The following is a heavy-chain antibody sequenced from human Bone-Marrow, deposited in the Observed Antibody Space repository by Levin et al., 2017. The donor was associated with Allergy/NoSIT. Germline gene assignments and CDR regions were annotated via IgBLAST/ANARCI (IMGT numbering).Heavy chain of an antibody. Sequence: SGGSLRLSCAASGFSFSEAWMNWVRQAPGKGLEWVGRIKGKSDGGSTDYAAPVRGRFTISRDDSKDTLYLQMNSLQSEDTGVYYCTVSSWYRDWGQGTLVTVSS. J-gene: IGHJ4*02. D-gene: IGHD6-13*01. CDR2: IKGKSDGGST. CDR1: GFSFSEAW. CDR3: TVSSWYRD. V-gene: IGHV3-15*07.